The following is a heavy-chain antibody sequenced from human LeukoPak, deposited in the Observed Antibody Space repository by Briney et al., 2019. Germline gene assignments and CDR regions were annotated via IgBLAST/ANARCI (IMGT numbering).Heavy chain of an antibody. CDR3: ASGSYSNEYDY. D-gene: IGHD1-26*01. J-gene: IGHJ4*02. CDR1: GFTFSSYN. V-gene: IGHV3-21*01. CDR2: ISSSSRYI. Sequence: GGSLRLSCVASGFTFSSYNMNWVRQAPGKGLEWVSSISSSSRYIYYTDSVKGRFTISRDNAKNSLYLQMNSLRAEDTAVYYCASGSYSNEYDYWGQGTLVTVSS.